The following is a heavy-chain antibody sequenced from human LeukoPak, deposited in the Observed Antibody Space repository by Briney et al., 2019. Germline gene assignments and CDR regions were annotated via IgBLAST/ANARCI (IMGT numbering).Heavy chain of an antibody. J-gene: IGHJ1*01. CDR2: INPNSGGT. CDR3: ARDLDNYSGSGSYYNGDPLFQH. CDR1: GYTFTDYC. D-gene: IGHD3-10*01. V-gene: IGHV1-2*02. Sequence: ASVKVSCKASGYTFTDYCIHWVRQAPGQGLEWMGWINPNSGGTNYAQKFQGRVTMTRDTSISTGYLELSRLRSDDTAVYYCARDLDNYSGSGSYYNGDPLFQHWGQGTLVTVSS.